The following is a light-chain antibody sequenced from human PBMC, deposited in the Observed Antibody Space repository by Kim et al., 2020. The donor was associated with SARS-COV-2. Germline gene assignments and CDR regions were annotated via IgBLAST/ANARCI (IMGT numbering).Light chain of an antibody. CDR3: GTWDSRLRGLV. V-gene: IGLV1-51*01. CDR1: NSNIGTEY. CDR2: DND. J-gene: IGLJ2*01. Sequence: QSVLTQPPSVSAAPGQAVIISCSGSNSNIGTEYVSWYQQFPGVAPKLLIYDNDKRPSGIPDRLSGSKSGTTATLGIIGLQTGDEADYFCGTWDSRLRGLVFGGGTQLTVL.